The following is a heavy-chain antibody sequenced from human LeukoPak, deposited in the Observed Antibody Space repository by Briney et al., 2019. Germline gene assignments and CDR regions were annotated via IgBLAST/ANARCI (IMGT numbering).Heavy chain of an antibody. CDR1: GGTFSSYA. J-gene: IGHJ5*02. D-gene: IGHD3-3*01. CDR3: ARGGMEWLLPSTRFDP. CDR2: IIPIFGTA. Sequence: ASVKVSCKASGGTFSSYAISWVRQAPGQGLEWMGGIIPIFGTANYAQKFQGRVTITADESTSTAYMELSSLRSEDTAVYYCARGGMEWLLPSTRFDPWGQGTLVTVSS. V-gene: IGHV1-69*13.